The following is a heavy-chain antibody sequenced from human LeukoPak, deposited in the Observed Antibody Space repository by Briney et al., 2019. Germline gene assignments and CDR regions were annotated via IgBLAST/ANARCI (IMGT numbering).Heavy chain of an antibody. D-gene: IGHD5-18*01. V-gene: IGHV1-58*01. Sequence: ASVKVSCKASGFTFTSSAVQWVRQARGQRLEWIGWIVVGSGNTNYAQKFQERVTITRDMSTSTAYMGLSSLRSEDTAVYYCAATLDAQIQLLDYWGQGTLVTVSS. J-gene: IGHJ4*02. CDR2: IVVGSGNT. CDR1: GFTFTSSA. CDR3: AATLDAQIQLLDY.